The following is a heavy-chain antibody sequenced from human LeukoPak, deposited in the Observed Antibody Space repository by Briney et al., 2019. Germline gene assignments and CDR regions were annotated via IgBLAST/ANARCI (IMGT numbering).Heavy chain of an antibody. CDR2: ISSSSSYI. CDR3: ARDYSSSSWSKFDP. J-gene: IGHJ5*02. D-gene: IGHD6-13*01. Sequence: GGSLRLSCAASGFTFSSCSMNWVRQAPGKGLEWVSPISSSSSYIYYADSVKGRFTISRDNAKNSLYLQMNSLRAEDTAVYYCARDYSSSSWSKFDPWGQGTLVTVSS. CDR1: GFTFSSCS. V-gene: IGHV3-21*01.